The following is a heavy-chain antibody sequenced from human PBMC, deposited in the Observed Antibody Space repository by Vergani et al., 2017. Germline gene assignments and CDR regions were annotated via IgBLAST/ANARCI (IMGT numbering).Heavy chain of an antibody. CDR1: GFTFSDYY. Sequence: QVQLVESGGGLVKPGGSLRLSCAASGFTFSDYYMSWIRQAPGKGLEWVSYISSSSSYTNYADSVKSRFTISRDNAKNSLYLQMNSLRAEDTAVYYCARRYYDSSGYYFDYWGQGTLVTVSS. J-gene: IGHJ4*02. CDR2: ISSSSSYT. CDR3: ARRYYDSSGYYFDY. V-gene: IGHV3-11*06. D-gene: IGHD3-22*01.